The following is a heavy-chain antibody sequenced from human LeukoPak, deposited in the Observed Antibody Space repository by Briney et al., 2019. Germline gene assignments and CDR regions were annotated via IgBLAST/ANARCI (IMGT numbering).Heavy chain of an antibody. D-gene: IGHD6-19*01. Sequence: GGSLRLSCTGSGFTFKSYAMSWVRQAPGKGLERASGITGSGDDTFYADSVKGRFTISRDNSKNTLYLQMNSLRAEDTAVYYCAKMGSSGWSTFDYWGQGTLVTVSS. J-gene: IGHJ4*02. V-gene: IGHV3-23*01. CDR1: GFTFKSYA. CDR2: ITGSGDDT. CDR3: AKMGSSGWSTFDY.